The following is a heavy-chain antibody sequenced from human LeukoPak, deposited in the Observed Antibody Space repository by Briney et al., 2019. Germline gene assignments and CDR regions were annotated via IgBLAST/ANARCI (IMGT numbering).Heavy chain of an antibody. D-gene: IGHD3-3*01. J-gene: IGHJ5*02. Sequence: GGSLRLSCAASGFTFSSYWMSWVRQAPGKGLELVANIKQDGSEKYYVDSVKGRFTISRDNAKNSLYLQMNSLRAEDTAVYYCARGRSYDFWSGYYYDWFDPWGQGTLVTVSS. V-gene: IGHV3-7*01. CDR3: ARGRSYDFWSGYYYDWFDP. CDR1: GFTFSSYW. CDR2: IKQDGSEK.